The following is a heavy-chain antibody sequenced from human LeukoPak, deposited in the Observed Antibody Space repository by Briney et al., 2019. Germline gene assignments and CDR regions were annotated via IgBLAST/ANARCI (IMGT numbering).Heavy chain of an antibody. CDR3: ARPNYGMIDY. CDR1: GYSFTSYW. D-gene: IGHD4-17*01. V-gene: IGHV5-51*01. J-gene: IGHJ4*02. CDR2: IYPGGSDT. Sequence: GASLQISCKGSGYSFTSYWIGWVRQLPGKGLEWMGIIYPGGSDTRYSPSFQGQVTISADKSISTAYLQWSSLKASDTAMYYCARPNYGMIDYWGQGTLVTVSS.